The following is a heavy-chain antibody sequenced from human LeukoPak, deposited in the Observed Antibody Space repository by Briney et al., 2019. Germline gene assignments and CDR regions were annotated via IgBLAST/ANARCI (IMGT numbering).Heavy chain of an antibody. V-gene: IGHV1-8*01. CDR1: GYTFTTYN. J-gene: IGHJ5*02. Sequence: ASVRVFCKASGYTFTTYNINWVRQASGQGLEWMGWLNPDSGKTGYAQKFQGRVTTTRNTSISTAYMELSSLRSEDTAVYFCARTLGPYYYDTSGYPWGQGTLVIVSS. CDR3: ARTLGPYYYDTSGYP. D-gene: IGHD3-22*01. CDR2: LNPDSGKT.